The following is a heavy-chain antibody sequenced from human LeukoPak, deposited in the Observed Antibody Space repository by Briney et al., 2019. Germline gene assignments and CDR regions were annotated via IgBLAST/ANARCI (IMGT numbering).Heavy chain of an antibody. CDR3: ARFDTITGTTDS. D-gene: IGHD1-7*01. V-gene: IGHV1-2*06. J-gene: IGHJ4*02. CDR1: GYTFTAYY. Sequence: ASVRVSCKXSGYTFTAYYMYWVRQAPGQGLEWMGRINPNSGGTNYAQNFQGRVTMTRDTSISTAYMELSRLRSDDTAVYYCARFDTITGTTDSWGQGTLVTVSS. CDR2: INPNSGGT.